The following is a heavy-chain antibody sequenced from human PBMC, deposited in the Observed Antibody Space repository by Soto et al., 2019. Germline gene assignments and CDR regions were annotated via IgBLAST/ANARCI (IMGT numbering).Heavy chain of an antibody. CDR3: ARKSDYGDEYSDY. Sequence: QLQLQESGPGLVKPSETLSLTCTVSGGSISSSSYYWGWIRQPPGKGLEWIGSIYYSGSTYYNPSLKSRVTISVDTSKNQFSLKLSSMTAADTAVYYCARKSDYGDEYSDYWGQGTLVTVSS. V-gene: IGHV4-39*01. CDR2: IYYSGST. D-gene: IGHD4-17*01. J-gene: IGHJ4*02. CDR1: GGSISSSSYY.